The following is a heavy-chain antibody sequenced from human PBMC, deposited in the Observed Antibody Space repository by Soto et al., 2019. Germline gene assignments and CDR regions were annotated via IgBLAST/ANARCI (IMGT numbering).Heavy chain of an antibody. CDR3: ARGGLVTTVTKGVLYFDY. D-gene: IGHD4-17*01. Sequence: QVQLQQWGAGLLKPSETLSLTCAVYGGSFSGYYWSWIRQPPGKGLEWIGEINHSGSTNYNPSLKSRVTISVDTSKNQFSLKLSSVTAADTAVYYCARGGLVTTVTKGVLYFDYWGQGTLVTVSS. V-gene: IGHV4-34*01. CDR1: GGSFSGYY. CDR2: INHSGST. J-gene: IGHJ4*02.